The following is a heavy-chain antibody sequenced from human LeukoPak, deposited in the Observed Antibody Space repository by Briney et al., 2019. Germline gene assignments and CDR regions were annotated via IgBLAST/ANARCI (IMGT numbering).Heavy chain of an antibody. J-gene: IGHJ3*02. CDR1: GFTFSSFG. D-gene: IGHD5-24*01. CDR3: ARDRWELGGYNYGAFDI. CDR2: ITFSGSST. Sequence: GGSLRLSCAASGFTFSSFGMTWVRQAPGKGLEWVLAITFSGSSTYYADSVKGRFTISRDNSKNTLYLQMNSLRAEDTAVYYCARDRWELGGYNYGAFDIWGQGTMVTVSS. V-gene: IGHV3-23*01.